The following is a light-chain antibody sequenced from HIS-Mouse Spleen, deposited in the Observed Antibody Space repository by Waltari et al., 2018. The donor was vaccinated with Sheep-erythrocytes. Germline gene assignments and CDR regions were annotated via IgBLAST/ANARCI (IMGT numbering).Light chain of an antibody. Sequence: SYELTQPPSVSVSPGQTARITCSGAALPKKYAYWYQQKSGQAPVLVIYEDSKRPSGIPERFSGSSSGTMATLTISGAQVEDEADYYCYSTDSSGNHWGFGGGTKLTVL. CDR2: EDS. CDR1: ALPKKY. CDR3: YSTDSSGNHWG. J-gene: IGLJ3*02. V-gene: IGLV3-10*01.